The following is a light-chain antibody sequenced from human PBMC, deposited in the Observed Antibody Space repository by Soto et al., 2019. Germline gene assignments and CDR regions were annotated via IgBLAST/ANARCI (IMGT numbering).Light chain of an antibody. J-gene: IGKJ5*01. Sequence: DIVMTQSPDSLAVSLGERATINCKSSQSVLYSYNNKNYLAWYQQKPGQPPKLLISWASTRDSGVPDRFSGSGSETDFTLTINGLQAEDVALYFCQQDYTSPITFGQGTRLEIK. CDR3: QQDYTSPIT. CDR2: WAS. CDR1: QSVLYSYNNKNY. V-gene: IGKV4-1*01.